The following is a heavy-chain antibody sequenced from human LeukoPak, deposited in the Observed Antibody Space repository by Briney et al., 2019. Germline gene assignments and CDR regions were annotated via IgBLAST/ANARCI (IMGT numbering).Heavy chain of an antibody. Sequence: GGSLRLSCAASGFTFRIYDMHWVRQAPGKGLVWVSHSNSDGSSTSYADSVKGRFTISRDNAKNTLYLQMNSLRAEDTAVYYCARDLKGPVNDVFDIWGQGTMVTVSS. J-gene: IGHJ3*02. CDR2: SNSDGSST. D-gene: IGHD4-23*01. CDR3: ARDLKGPVNDVFDI. V-gene: IGHV3-74*01. CDR1: GFTFRIYD.